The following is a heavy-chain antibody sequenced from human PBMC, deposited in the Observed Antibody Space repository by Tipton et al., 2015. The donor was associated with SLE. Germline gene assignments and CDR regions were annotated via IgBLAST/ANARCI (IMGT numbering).Heavy chain of an antibody. CDR3: ARDGGQRVISGTYDFYYYGLDV. D-gene: IGHD6-13*01. Sequence: LRLSCTVSGGSLRSYYWTWIRQPAGEGLEWFGRVYFGGSTNYNPSLKSRVAISLDTSKNQFSLKLKSVTAADTAVYYCARDGGQRVISGTYDFYYYGLDVWGQGTTVTVSS. V-gene: IGHV4-4*07. CDR2: VYFGGST. CDR1: GGSLRSYY. J-gene: IGHJ6*02.